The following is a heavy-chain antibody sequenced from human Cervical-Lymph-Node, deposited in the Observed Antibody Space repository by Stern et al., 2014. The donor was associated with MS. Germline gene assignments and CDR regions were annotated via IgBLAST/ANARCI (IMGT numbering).Heavy chain of an antibody. Sequence: VQLVESGGGVVQPGRSLRLSCAASGFSISSLGIHWVRQAPGQELVWVSVMSCFGSNKNYRIPVKVRFSISSDNSNNTMYLQRNSLRPEDTAVYYCMGVGDAMDVWGQGTTVIVS. CDR3: MGVGDAMDV. J-gene: IGHJ6*02. CDR1: GFSISSLG. CDR2: MSCFGSNK. V-gene: IGHV3-30*03.